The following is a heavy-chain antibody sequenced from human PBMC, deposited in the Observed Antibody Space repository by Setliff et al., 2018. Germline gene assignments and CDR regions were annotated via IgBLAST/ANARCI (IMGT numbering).Heavy chain of an antibody. J-gene: IGHJ4*02. CDR2: IHPSGST. V-gene: IGHV4-61*02. D-gene: IGHD4-17*01. Sequence: SETLSLTCTVSGGSISSGSYYWSWIRHPAGKGLEWIGRIHPSGSTNYNPSLKSRVTISVDTSKNQFSLNLSSVTAADTAVYYCAKCSSWHGHYPHFTYWGQGTLVTVSS. CDR1: GGSISSGSYY. CDR3: AKCSSWHGHYPHFTY.